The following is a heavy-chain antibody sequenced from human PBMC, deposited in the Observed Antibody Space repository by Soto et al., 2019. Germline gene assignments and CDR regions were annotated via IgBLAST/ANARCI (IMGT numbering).Heavy chain of an antibody. CDR3: ARGKPSGYRFGPRNFFCYGLDV. V-gene: IGHV4-34*01. D-gene: IGHD5-18*01. Sequence: LSPTCAVFSEPLGDHYWAWIRQSPDKGLEWIGEAHPSGSTHYNPSLKRRLTLSLDTSKNQFSLTVASVTAADTAVYFCARGKPSGYRFGPRNFFCYGLDVWGPGTTVTVSS. CDR1: SEPLGDHY. CDR2: AHPSGST. J-gene: IGHJ6*02.